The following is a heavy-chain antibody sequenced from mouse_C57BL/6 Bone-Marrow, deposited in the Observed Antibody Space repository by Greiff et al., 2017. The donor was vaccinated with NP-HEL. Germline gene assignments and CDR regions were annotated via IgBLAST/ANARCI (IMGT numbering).Heavy chain of an antibody. CDR3: ARSYNYGSSYWYLEV. Sequence: QVQLQQSGAELARPGASVKLSCKASGYTFTSYGISWVKQRTGQGLEWIGEIYPRSGNTYYNEKFKGKATLTADKSSSTAYMELSSLTSEDSAVYFCARSYNYGSSYWYLEVWGTGTTVTVSS. D-gene: IGHD1-1*01. J-gene: IGHJ1*03. CDR1: GYTFTSYG. V-gene: IGHV1-81*01. CDR2: IYPRSGNT.